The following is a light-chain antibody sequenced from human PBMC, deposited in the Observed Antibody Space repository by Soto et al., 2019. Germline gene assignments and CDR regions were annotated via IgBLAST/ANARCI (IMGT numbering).Light chain of an antibody. CDR2: GNS. CDR1: SSNIAAGFD. CDR3: QSYDTSLSGSL. V-gene: IGLV1-40*01. J-gene: IGLJ3*02. Sequence: QSVLTQPPSVSGAPGQRVTISCTGSSSNIAAGFDVHWYQQVPGTAPKLLIYGNSNRPSGVPDRFSASESGTSASLAITGIQAEDEADYYCQSYDTSLSGSLFGGGTKVTVL.